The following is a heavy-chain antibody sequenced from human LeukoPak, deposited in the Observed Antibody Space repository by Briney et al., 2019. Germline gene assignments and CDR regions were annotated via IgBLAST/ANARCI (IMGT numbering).Heavy chain of an antibody. Sequence: GESLKISCKGSGYRFTSYWIGWVRQMPGKGLEWMGIIYPGDSDTRYSPSFQGQVTISADQSISTAYLQWSSLKASDTAMYYCARIVTYYYDSSGYHDYWGQGTLVTVSS. J-gene: IGHJ4*02. V-gene: IGHV5-51*01. CDR1: GYRFTSYW. D-gene: IGHD3-22*01. CDR2: IYPGDSDT. CDR3: ARIVTYYYDSSGYHDY.